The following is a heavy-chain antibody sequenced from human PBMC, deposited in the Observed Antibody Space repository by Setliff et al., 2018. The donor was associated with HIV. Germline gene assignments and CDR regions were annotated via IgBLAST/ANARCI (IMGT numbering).Heavy chain of an antibody. J-gene: IGHJ4*02. D-gene: IGHD4-17*01. V-gene: IGHV1-2*02. CDR1: AYTFTDYY. CDR2: VNPNGGGT. Sequence: GASVKVSCKASAYTFTDYYIHWVRQAPGQGLEWMGWVNPNGGGTNYAQKFQGRVTMTTDTSVSTAYMEVSSLTSDDTAVYYCARTTTVTTEVWGQGTLVTVSS. CDR3: ARTTTVTTEV.